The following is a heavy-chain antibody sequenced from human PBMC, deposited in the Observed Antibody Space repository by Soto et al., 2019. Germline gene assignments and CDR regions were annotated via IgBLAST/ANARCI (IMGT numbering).Heavy chain of an antibody. V-gene: IGHV1-69*13. Sequence: ASVKVSCKTSGGTFSRYAISWVRQAPGQGLEWMGGIIPIVGPANYAQKFHGRVTITADESTSTVYMELSSLTSEDTAVYYCARDGIINIWPYYYGMDVWGQGTTVTVSS. D-gene: IGHD3-9*01. CDR3: ARDGIINIWPYYYGMDV. J-gene: IGHJ6*02. CDR2: IIPIVGPA. CDR1: GGTFSRYA.